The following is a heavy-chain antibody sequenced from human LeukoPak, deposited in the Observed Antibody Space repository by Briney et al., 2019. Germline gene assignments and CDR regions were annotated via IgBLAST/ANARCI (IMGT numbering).Heavy chain of an antibody. CDR3: ARESPAGYSSSRGADY. J-gene: IGHJ4*02. CDR2: ISSSGSTI. Sequence: GGSLRLSCAASGFTFSSYAMTWIRQAPGKGLEWVSYISSSGSTIYYADSVKGRFTISRDNAKNSLYLQMNSLRAEDTAVYYCARESPAGYSSSRGADYWGQGPLVTVSS. V-gene: IGHV3-48*04. D-gene: IGHD6-13*01. CDR1: GFTFSSYA.